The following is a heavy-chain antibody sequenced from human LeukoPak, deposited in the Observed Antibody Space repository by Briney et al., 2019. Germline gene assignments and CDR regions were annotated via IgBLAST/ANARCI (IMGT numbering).Heavy chain of an antibody. V-gene: IGHV4-34*01. D-gene: IGHD3-10*01. CDR1: GGSISNYY. Sequence: PSETLSLTCTVSGGSISNYYWSWIRQPPGKGLEWIGEINHSGSTNYNPSLKSRVTISVDTSKNQFSLKLSSVTAADTAVYYCARGRYGSTVFDYWGQGTLVTVSS. CDR3: ARGRYGSTVFDY. CDR2: INHSGST. J-gene: IGHJ4*02.